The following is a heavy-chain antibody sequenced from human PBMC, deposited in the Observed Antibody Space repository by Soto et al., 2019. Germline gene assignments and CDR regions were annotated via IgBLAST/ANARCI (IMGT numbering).Heavy chain of an antibody. D-gene: IGHD1-26*01. J-gene: IGHJ4*02. V-gene: IGHV3-33*01. Sequence: QVQLVESGGDVVQPGRSLRLSCAASGFTFSNYGMHLARQAPGKVLEWVAASLYDGSNKYYADSVKGRVTISRDNSKNTLYLQMNSLRAEDTAVYYCAGGTYYLDYCGEGTLVAVSS. CDR3: AGGTYYLDY. CDR1: GFTFSNYG. CDR2: SLYDGSNK.